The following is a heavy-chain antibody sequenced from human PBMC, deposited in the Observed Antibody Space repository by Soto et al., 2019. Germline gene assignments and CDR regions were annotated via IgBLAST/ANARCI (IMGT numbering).Heavy chain of an antibody. D-gene: IGHD2-21*01. J-gene: IGHJ5*02. CDR2: INPSVGRA. CDR1: GYTFTIYY. CDR3: ARAPGDNVISDS. Sequence: QVQLVQSGAEVKKPGASVKVSCKASGYTFTIYYIHWVRQAPGQGLEWMGIINPSVGRASYAQKFQDRVTMTRDTYTSTGYMELRSRTSEDTAVYYCARAPGDNVISDSWGQGTLVTVSS. V-gene: IGHV1-46*01.